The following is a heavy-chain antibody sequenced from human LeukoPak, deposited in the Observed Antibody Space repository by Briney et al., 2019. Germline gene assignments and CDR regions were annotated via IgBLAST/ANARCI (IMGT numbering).Heavy chain of an antibody. CDR1: GVSISSNY. CDR3: ARGADYYGSGSFNGMDV. J-gene: IGHJ6*02. Sequence: SETLSLTCTVSGVSISSNYWSWIRQPPGKGLEWIGYIYYSGSTNYNPSLKSRVTISVDTSKNQFSLKLTSVTAADTAVYYCARGADYYGSGSFNGMDVWGQGSTVTVSS. V-gene: IGHV4-59*01. CDR2: IYYSGST. D-gene: IGHD3-10*01.